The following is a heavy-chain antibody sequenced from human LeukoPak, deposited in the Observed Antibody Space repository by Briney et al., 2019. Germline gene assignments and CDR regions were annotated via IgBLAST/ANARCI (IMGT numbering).Heavy chain of an antibody. J-gene: IGHJ6*02. CDR3: ARDVRDYYYGMDV. V-gene: IGHV3-21*01. Sequence: GGSLRLSCAASGFTFSSYSTNWVRQAPGKGLEWVSSISSSSSYIYYADSVKGRFTISRDNAKNSLYLQMNSLRAEDTAVYYCARDVRDYYYGMDVWGQGTTVTVSS. CDR2: ISSSSSYI. CDR1: GFTFSSYS.